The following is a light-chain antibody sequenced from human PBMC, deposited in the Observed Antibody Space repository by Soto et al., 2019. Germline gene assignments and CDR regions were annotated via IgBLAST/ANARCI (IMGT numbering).Light chain of an antibody. CDR1: QSVSSNY. CDR2: HAS. Sequence: EIVVTQSPATLSLSPGERATLSCRASQSVSSNYSAWYQQKPRRAPRLLLYHASNRATGIPDKFSGSGSRTDFSLTISRLEDEDSVVYYCQQYGSSPTWTFGQGNKVQI. V-gene: IGKV3-20*01. J-gene: IGKJ1*01. CDR3: QQYGSSPTWT.